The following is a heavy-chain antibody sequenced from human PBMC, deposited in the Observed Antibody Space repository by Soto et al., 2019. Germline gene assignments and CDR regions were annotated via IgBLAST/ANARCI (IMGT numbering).Heavy chain of an antibody. CDR1: GFTVSSNY. D-gene: IGHD1-26*01. CDR2: IYSGGST. V-gene: IGHV3-66*01. CDR3: AIDQVGAATEYFQH. Sequence: EVQLVESGGGLVQPGGSLRLSCAASGFTVSSNYMSWVRQAPGKGLEWVSVIYSGGSTYYADSVKGRFTISRDNSKNTLYLQMNSLRAEDTAVYYCAIDQVGAATEYFQHWGKGTLVTVSS. J-gene: IGHJ1*01.